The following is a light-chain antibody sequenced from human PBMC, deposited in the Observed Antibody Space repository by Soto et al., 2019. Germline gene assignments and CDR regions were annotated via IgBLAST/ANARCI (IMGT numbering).Light chain of an antibody. CDR1: QSVSSN. CDR3: QQYNDWPWT. CDR2: AAS. Sequence: ILMTQSPATLSVSPGERATLSCRASQSVSSNLAWYQQKPGQAPRLLIYAASTRATGIPVRFSGSGSGTEFTLTISSLHSEDFAVYSCQQYNDWPWTFGQGTKV. J-gene: IGKJ1*01. V-gene: IGKV3-15*01.